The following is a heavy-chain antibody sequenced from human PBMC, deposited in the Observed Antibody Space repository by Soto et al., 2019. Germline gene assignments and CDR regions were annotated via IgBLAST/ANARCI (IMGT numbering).Heavy chain of an antibody. CDR3: ASFSSTPENYYYYGMDV. Sequence: GASVKVSCKASGGTFSSYAISWVRQAPGQGLEWMGGIIPIFGTANYAQKFQGRVTITADESTSTAYMELSSLRSEDTAVYYCASFSSTPENYYYYGMDVWGQGTTVTVS. CDR1: GGTFSSYA. CDR2: IIPIFGTA. V-gene: IGHV1-69*13. J-gene: IGHJ6*02. D-gene: IGHD2-2*01.